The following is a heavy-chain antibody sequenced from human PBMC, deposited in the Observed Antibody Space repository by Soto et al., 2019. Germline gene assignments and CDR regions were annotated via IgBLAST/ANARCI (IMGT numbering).Heavy chain of an antibody. CDR3: ARGVSAGVDY. CDR1: GYSFTRLD. J-gene: IGHJ4*02. D-gene: IGHD1-26*01. Sequence: ASVKVSCKASGYSFTRLDINWVRQTAGQGLEWMGWMQPSTGRTGYAQKFQGRVTMTRDTSINTAYMELTTLTSDDTAFYYCARGVSAGVDYWGQGTLVTVSS. CDR2: MQPSTGRT. V-gene: IGHV1-8*01.